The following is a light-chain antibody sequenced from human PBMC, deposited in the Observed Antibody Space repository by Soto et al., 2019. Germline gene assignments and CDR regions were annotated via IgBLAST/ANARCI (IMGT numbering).Light chain of an antibody. Sequence: DIQMTQSPSTLAASVGDRVTITCRASQSLTSWLAWYQQKPGKAPKLLIYEASRLQGGVPSRFSGSGSGTEFTLTIISLQPDDSATYYCQQYKSFLTFGQGTKVDI. J-gene: IGKJ2*01. V-gene: IGKV1-5*03. CDR1: QSLTSW. CDR3: QQYKSFLT. CDR2: EAS.